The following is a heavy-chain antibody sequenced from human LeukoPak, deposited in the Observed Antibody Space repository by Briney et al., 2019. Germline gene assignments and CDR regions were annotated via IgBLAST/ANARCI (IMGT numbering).Heavy chain of an antibody. CDR3: AGTFYYDSSGWAPFDY. V-gene: IGHV3-7*05. D-gene: IGHD3-22*01. CDR2: INQDGREK. J-gene: IGHJ4*02. CDR1: GLGFGSFW. Sequence: GGSLRLSCAASGLGFGSFWMSWVRQAPGKGLEWVANINQDGREKDYVDSVKGRFTISRDNAKNSLYLQMNNLRAEDTAVYYCAGTFYYDSSGWAPFDYWGQGNLVTVSS.